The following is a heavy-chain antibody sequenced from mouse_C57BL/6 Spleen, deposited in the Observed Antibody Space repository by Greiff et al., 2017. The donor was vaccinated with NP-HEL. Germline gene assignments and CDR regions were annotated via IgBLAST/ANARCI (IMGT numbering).Heavy chain of an antibody. CDR2: ISYSGST. Sequence: EVQLQESGPGMVKPSQSLSLTCTVTGYSITSGYDWHWIRHFPGNKLEWMGYISYSGSTNYNPSLKSRISITHDTSKNHFFLKLNSVTTEDTATYYCARGTTVGFFDYWGQGTTLTVSS. CDR3: ARGTTVGFFDY. J-gene: IGHJ2*01. CDR1: GYSITSGYD. V-gene: IGHV3-1*01. D-gene: IGHD1-1*01.